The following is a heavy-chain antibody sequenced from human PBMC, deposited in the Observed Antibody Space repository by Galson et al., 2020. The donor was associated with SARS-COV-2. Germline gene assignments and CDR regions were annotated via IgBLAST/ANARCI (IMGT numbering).Heavy chain of an antibody. CDR1: GYSISSGYY. V-gene: IGHV4-38-2*02. CDR2: IYHSAST. CDR3: AREGSTYYDFGSGYPPPDY. D-gene: IGHD3-3*01. Sequence: SETLSLTCAVSGYSISSGYYWGWIRQPPGKGLAWIGSIYHSASTYYNPSLKSRVTISADTSKNQFSLKVSSVTAADTAVYYCAREGSTYYDFGSGYPPPDYWGQGTLVTVSS. J-gene: IGHJ4*02.